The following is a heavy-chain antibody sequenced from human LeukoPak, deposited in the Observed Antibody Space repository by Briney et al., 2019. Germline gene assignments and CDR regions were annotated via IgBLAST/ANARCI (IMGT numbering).Heavy chain of an antibody. V-gene: IGHV3-7*03. J-gene: IGHJ4*02. CDR1: GFTFINYW. Sequence: GGSLRLSCAASGFTFINYWMSWVRQAPGKGLEWEANMKQDGSVKYYVDSMKGRFTISRDNAKNSLYLQVSGLRAEDTAVYFCARIGYSSSSFDYWGQGVLVTVYS. D-gene: IGHD6-6*01. CDR3: ARIGYSSSSFDY. CDR2: MKQDGSVK.